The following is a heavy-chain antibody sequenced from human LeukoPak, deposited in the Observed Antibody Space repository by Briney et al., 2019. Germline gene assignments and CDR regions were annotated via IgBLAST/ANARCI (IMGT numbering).Heavy chain of an antibody. V-gene: IGHV3-7*01. J-gene: IGHJ4*02. Sequence: QPGGALRLSCAASGFTFSSYWMSWVRQAPGKGLEWVANIKQDGGEKYYVDSVKGRFTISRDNAKNSLYLQMNSLRAEDTAVYYCARDSSDYYDSSGYQDYWGQGTLVTVSS. CDR3: ARDSSDYYDSSGYQDY. CDR2: IKQDGGEK. CDR1: GFTFSSYW. D-gene: IGHD3-22*01.